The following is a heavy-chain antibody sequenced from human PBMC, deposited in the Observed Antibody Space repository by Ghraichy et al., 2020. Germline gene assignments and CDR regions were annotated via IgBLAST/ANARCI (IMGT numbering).Heavy chain of an antibody. D-gene: IGHD5-18*01. CDR3: ASSWIQLWFYFDY. V-gene: IGHV4-30-4*01. Sequence: SETLSLTCTVSGGSISSGDYYWSWIRQPPGKGLEWIGYIYYSGSTYYNPSLKSRVTISVDTSKNQFSLKLSSVTAADTAVYYCASSWIQLWFYFDYWGQGTLVTVSS. J-gene: IGHJ4*02. CDR1: GGSISSGDYY. CDR2: IYYSGST.